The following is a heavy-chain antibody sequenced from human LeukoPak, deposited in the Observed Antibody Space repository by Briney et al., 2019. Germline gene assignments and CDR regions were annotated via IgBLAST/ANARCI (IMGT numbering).Heavy chain of an antibody. CDR3: ARRTDRSFWYLDY. V-gene: IGHV5-51*01. CDR2: IYPGDSDT. Sequence: PGESLKISCKGSGYIFTNYWIGWVRQVPGKGLEWMGIIYPGDSDTRYSPSFQGQVTISADKSISTAYLQWSSLKASDTAMYYCARRTDRSFWYLDYWGQGTLVTVSS. J-gene: IGHJ4*02. CDR1: GYIFTNYW.